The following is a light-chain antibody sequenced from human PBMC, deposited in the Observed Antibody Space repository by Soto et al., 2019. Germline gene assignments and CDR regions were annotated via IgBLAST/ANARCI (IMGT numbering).Light chain of an antibody. V-gene: IGKV4-1*01. Sequence: DIVMTQSQDSLAVSLGERATINCKSSQSILYSSNNKNYLAWYQQKPGQPPKLLIYWASTRESGVPDRFSGSGSGTEFSLTISSLQAEDVAVYYCQQDYSPWTFGQGTKVDIK. J-gene: IGKJ1*01. CDR2: WAS. CDR3: QQDYSPWT. CDR1: QSILYSSNNKNY.